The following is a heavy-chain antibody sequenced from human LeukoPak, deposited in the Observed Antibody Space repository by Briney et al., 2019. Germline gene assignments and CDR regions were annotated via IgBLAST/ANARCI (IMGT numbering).Heavy chain of an antibody. CDR2: IYHSGST. V-gene: IGHV4-38-2*02. D-gene: IGHD6-13*01. Sequence: SETLSLTCTVSGYSISSGYYWGWIRLPPGKGLQWIGSIYHSGSTYYNPSLKSRVTISVDTSKNQFSLKLSSVTAADTAVYYCARHYRYSTSWYVGHFDYWGQGTLVTVSS. CDR3: ARHYRYSTSWYVGHFDY. CDR1: GYSISSGYY. J-gene: IGHJ4*02.